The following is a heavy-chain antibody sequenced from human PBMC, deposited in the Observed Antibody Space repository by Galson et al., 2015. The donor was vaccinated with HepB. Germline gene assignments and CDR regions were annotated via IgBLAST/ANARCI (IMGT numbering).Heavy chain of an antibody. Sequence: CKASGYTFTGYYMHWVRQAPGQGLEWMGWINPNSGGTNYAQKFQGWVTMTRDTSISTAYMELSRLRSDDTAVYYCARGSQYSSSWYGDLDYWGQGTLVTVSS. CDR3: ARGSQYSSSWYGDLDY. D-gene: IGHD6-13*01. CDR1: GYTFTGYY. CDR2: INPNSGGT. J-gene: IGHJ4*02. V-gene: IGHV1-2*04.